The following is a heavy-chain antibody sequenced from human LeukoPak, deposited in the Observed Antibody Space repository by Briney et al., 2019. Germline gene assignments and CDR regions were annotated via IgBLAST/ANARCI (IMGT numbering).Heavy chain of an antibody. CDR2: ISYIGST. CDR1: DDSFSSHY. Sequence: SETLSLTCAVSDDSFSSHYWTWIRQPPGKGLEWIGYISYIGSTNYNPSLKRRVTISIDTSRNQFSLRLSSVTAADTAVYYCARDLVTVTKGFDIWGQGTMVSVSS. J-gene: IGHJ3*02. CDR3: ARDLVTVTKGFDI. V-gene: IGHV4-59*11. D-gene: IGHD4-17*01.